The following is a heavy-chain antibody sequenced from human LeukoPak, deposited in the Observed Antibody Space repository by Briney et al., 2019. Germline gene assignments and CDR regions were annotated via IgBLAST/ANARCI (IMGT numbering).Heavy chain of an antibody. CDR2: IYYSGST. CDR3: ARDRNEAARPEAHHYYYYYMDV. J-gene: IGHJ6*03. V-gene: IGHV4-31*03. CDR1: GGSISSGGYY. D-gene: IGHD6-6*01. Sequence: PSETLSLTCTVSGGSISSGGYYWSWIRQHPGKGPEWIGYIYYSGSTYYNPSLKSRVAISVDTSKNQFSLKLSSVTAADTAVYYCARDRNEAARPEAHHYYYYYMDVWGKGTTVTVSS.